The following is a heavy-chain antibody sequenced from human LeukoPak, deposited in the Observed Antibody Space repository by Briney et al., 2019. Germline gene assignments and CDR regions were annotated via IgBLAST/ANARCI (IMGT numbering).Heavy chain of an antibody. V-gene: IGHV3-21*01. CDR1: GFTFSSYS. CDR2: MSSSSSYI. J-gene: IGHJ4*02. CDR3: ARDISTYYYDSSGYYYGDY. D-gene: IGHD3-22*01. Sequence: GGSLRLSCAPSGFTFSSYSMNWVGQAPGKGLEWVSSMSSSSSYIYYADSVKGRFPISRDNAKNSLYLQMNSLRAEDTAVYYCARDISTYYYDSSGYYYGDYWGQGTLVTVSS.